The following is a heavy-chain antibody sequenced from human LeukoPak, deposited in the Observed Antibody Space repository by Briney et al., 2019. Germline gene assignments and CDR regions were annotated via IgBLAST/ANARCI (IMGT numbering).Heavy chain of an antibody. Sequence: GGSLRLSCAASGFTFSSYSMDWVRQAPGKGLEWVSSISSSSSYIYYADSVKGRFTISRDNAKNSLYLQMTSLRAEDTSFYYCARGTETYYDSSAYYSYWGQGTLVTVSS. CDR2: ISSSSSYI. V-gene: IGHV3-21*04. CDR3: ARGTETYYDSSAYYSY. CDR1: GFTFSSYS. D-gene: IGHD3-22*01. J-gene: IGHJ4*02.